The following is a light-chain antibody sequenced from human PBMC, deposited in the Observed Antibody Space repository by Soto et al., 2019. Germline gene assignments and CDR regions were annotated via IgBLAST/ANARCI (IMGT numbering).Light chain of an antibody. CDR3: PQEYGDTWT. J-gene: IGKJ1*01. CDR1: RDVGSD. Sequence: ATQMTQSPSSLSASVGEKIIITCRASRDVGSDVSWYQQKPGQAPKLLICAASNLYTVVPSRFSGSRPGTELTLTISSLLPEDFETYYRPQEYGDTWTFGQGTKVDI. V-gene: IGKV1-6*01. CDR2: AAS.